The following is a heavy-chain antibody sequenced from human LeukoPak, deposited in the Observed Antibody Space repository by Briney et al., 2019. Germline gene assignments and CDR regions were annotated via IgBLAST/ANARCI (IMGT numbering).Heavy chain of an antibody. CDR3: AREPPHYYDSSGSKNIDY. Sequence: GESLKISCKGSGYSFTSYWIGWVRQMPGKGLEWMGIIYPGDSDTRYSPSFQGQVTISADKSISTAYLQWSSLKASDTAMYYCAREPPHYYDSSGSKNIDYWGQGTLVTSPQ. CDR1: GYSFTSYW. V-gene: IGHV5-51*01. D-gene: IGHD3-22*01. CDR2: IYPGDSDT. J-gene: IGHJ4*02.